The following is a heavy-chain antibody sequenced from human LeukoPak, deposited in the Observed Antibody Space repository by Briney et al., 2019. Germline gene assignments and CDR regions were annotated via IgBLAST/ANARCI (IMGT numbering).Heavy chain of an antibody. CDR3: ANYCSGGSCYSGNAFDI. V-gene: IGHV1-2*02. Sequence: ASVKVSCKASGYTFTGYYMLWVRQAPGQGLEWMGWINPNSGGTNYAQKFQGRVTMTRDTSISTAYMELSRLRSDDTAVYYCANYCSGGSCYSGNAFDIWGQGTMVTASS. D-gene: IGHD2-15*01. CDR1: GYTFTGYY. J-gene: IGHJ3*02. CDR2: INPNSGGT.